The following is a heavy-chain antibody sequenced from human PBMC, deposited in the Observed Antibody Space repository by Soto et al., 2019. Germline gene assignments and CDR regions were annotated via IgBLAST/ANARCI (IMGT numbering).Heavy chain of an antibody. CDR1: GYTFTSYG. CDR2: ISAYNGNT. D-gene: IGHD3-3*01. V-gene: IGHV1-18*01. CDR3: ARINYDFWSGYWSAQGYYYYGMDV. Sequence: GASVKVSCKPSGYTFTSYGISWVRQAPGQGLEWMGWISAYNGNTNYAQKLQGRVTMTTDTSTSTAYMELRSLRSDDTAVYYCARINYDFWSGYWSAQGYYYYGMDVWGQGTTVTVS. J-gene: IGHJ6*02.